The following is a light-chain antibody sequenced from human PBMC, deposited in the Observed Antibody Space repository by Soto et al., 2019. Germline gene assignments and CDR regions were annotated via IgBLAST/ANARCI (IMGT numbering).Light chain of an antibody. V-gene: IGKV1-5*03. CDR1: QSISSW. Sequence: DIQMTQSPSTLSASVGDRVTITCRASQSISSWLAWYQQKPGKAPKLLIYKASSLESGVPSRFSGSGSGTEFTLIISSLQPDDFARDCCQQYNSYSTFGQGTKVEIK. J-gene: IGKJ1*01. CDR2: KAS. CDR3: QQYNSYST.